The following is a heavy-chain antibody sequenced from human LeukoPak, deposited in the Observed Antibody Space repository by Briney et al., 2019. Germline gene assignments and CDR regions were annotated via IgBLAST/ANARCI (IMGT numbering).Heavy chain of an antibody. J-gene: IGHJ4*02. CDR3: ARWDSGSYFLDY. Sequence: SETLSLTCTVSSGSVSSYYWNWIRQPPGKGLEWIGYIHYSGSTNYNPSLKSRVTISVDTSKNQFSLKLNSVTAADTAVYYCARWDSGSYFLDYWGQGTLVTVSS. V-gene: IGHV4-59*02. CDR2: IHYSGST. D-gene: IGHD1-26*01. CDR1: SGSVSSYY.